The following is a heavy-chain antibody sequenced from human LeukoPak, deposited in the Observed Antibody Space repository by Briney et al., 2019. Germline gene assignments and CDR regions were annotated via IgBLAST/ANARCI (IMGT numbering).Heavy chain of an antibody. Sequence: GGSLRLSCAASGFTFSSYGMHWVRQAPGTGMEWVAVISYDGSNKYYADSVKGRFTISRDNSKNTLYLQMNSLRAEDTAVYYCAKDLKDIVVVPAAAGIDYWGQGTLVTVSS. CDR3: AKDLKDIVVVPAAAGIDY. CDR2: ISYDGSNK. J-gene: IGHJ4*02. CDR1: GFTFSSYG. V-gene: IGHV3-30*18. D-gene: IGHD2-2*01.